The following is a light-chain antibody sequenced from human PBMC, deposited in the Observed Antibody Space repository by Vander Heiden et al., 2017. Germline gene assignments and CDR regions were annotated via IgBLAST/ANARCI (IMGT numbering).Light chain of an antibody. CDR1: EDISNY. CDR2: DAS. CDR3: QQYDNLPLT. Sequence: DIQMTQSPSSLSASVGDRVTITCQASEDISNYLNWYQQQPGKAPKILIDDASNLETGVPSRFSGSGSGTDFTFTISSLQPEDIATYYCQQYDNLPLTFGGGTKVEIK. V-gene: IGKV1-33*01. J-gene: IGKJ4*01.